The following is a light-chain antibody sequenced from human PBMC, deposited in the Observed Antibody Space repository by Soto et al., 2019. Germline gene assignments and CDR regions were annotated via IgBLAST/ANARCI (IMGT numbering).Light chain of an antibody. CDR3: PQYDRWPVT. V-gene: IGKV3-15*01. CDR1: QRVTTN. J-gene: IGKJ4*01. CDR2: GAS. Sequence: EVVMTQSPATLSVSPGERVTFSCRASQRVTTNLAWYQHKPGQSPRLLISGASTGASGIPPRFSGSGSGTEFTLTIDRLQSADFAVYYCPQYDRWPVTFGGGTKVEIK.